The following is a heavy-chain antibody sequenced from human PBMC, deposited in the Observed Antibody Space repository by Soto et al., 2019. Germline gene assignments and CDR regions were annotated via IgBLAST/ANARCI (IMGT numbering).Heavy chain of an antibody. CDR2: ISGSGGST. V-gene: IGHV3-23*01. D-gene: IGHD3-3*01. CDR3: AKDQSYYDFWSGYSLVDY. CDR1: GFTFSSYA. Sequence: EVQLLESGGGLVQPGGSLRLSCAASGFTFSSYAMSWVRQAPGKGLEWVSAISGSGGSTYYADSVKGRFTISRDNYKNTLYLQMNSLRAEDTAVYYCAKDQSYYDFWSGYSLVDYWGQGTLVTVSS. J-gene: IGHJ4*02.